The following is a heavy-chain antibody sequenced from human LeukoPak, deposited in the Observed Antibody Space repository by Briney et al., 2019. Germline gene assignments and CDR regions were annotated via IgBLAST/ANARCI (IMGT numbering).Heavy chain of an antibody. CDR2: ISSSSSYI. J-gene: IGHJ4*02. Sequence: KSGGSLRLSCAASGFTFSSYSMNWVRQAPGKGLEWVSSISSSSSYIYYADSVKGRFTISRDNAKNSLYLQMNSLRAEDTAVYCCASVPSSAMAQDQVDYWGQGTLVTVSS. D-gene: IGHD5-18*01. CDR1: GFTFSSYS. V-gene: IGHV3-21*01. CDR3: ASVPSSAMAQDQVDY.